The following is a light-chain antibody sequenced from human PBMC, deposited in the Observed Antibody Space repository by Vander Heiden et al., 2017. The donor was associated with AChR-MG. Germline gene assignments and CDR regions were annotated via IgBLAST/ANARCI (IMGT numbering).Light chain of an antibody. Sequence: QSVLTQPPSVSGAPGQRVTISCTGSISNIGSRFAVHWYQQLPGTAPKLLISANSNRPSGVPDRFSGSKSGTSASLAITGLQAEDEADYYCQSYDSSLSAVVFGGGTKLTGL. V-gene: IGLV1-40*01. CDR1: ISNIGSRFA. CDR3: QSYDSSLSAVV. CDR2: ANS. J-gene: IGLJ2*01.